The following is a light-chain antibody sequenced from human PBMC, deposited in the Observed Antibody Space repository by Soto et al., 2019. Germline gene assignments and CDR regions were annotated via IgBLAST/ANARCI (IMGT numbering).Light chain of an antibody. Sequence: QAVVTQPPSASASLGASVTLTCTLSNGYSDYKVDWYQQRPGKGPRFVMRVGTGGIVESKGDGIPDRFSVLASGLNRSLTIRNIQEEDESDYHCGADHGSGSNFVYVFGTGTKLTVL. CDR2: VGTGGIVE. V-gene: IGLV9-49*01. CDR1: NGYSDYK. J-gene: IGLJ1*01. CDR3: GADHGSGSNFVYV.